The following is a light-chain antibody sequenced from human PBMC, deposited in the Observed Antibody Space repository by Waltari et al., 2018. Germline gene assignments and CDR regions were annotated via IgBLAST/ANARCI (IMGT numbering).Light chain of an antibody. V-gene: IGLV7-46*01. CDR2: DTN. Sequence: QPVVTQEPSLPVSPGGTVTLTCRSRPAPVPSGHYPYWFQQRPAQAPNPPFFDTNSRHSWTPARFSASLLGGKAALTLSGAQPEDEAEYFCLLSYGTTYIFGGGTEVTVL. J-gene: IGLJ1*01. CDR3: LLSYGTTYI. CDR1: PAPVPSGHY.